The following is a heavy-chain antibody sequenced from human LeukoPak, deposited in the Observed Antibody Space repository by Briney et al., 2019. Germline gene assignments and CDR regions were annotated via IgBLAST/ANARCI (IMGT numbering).Heavy chain of an antibody. CDR3: ARYRNEALFAFDI. J-gene: IGHJ3*02. CDR1: GGSISSGDYY. Sequence: SETLSLTCTVSGGSISSGDYYWSWIRQPPGKGLEWIGYIYYSGSTNYNPSLMSRVTISVDTSKTQFSLKLSSVTAADTAVYYCARYRNEALFAFDIWGQGTMVTVSS. CDR2: IYYSGST. V-gene: IGHV4-61*08. D-gene: IGHD1-14*01.